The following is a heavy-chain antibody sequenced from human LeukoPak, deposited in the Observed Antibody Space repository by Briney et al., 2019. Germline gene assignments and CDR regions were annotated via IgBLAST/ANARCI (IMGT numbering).Heavy chain of an antibody. CDR3: AARSVASNPEAY. CDR1: GFTFSDHY. V-gene: IGHV3-11*01. Sequence: GGSLRLSCAASGFTFSDHYMSWNRQAPGKGLEWVSYISASGDTIYYADSVKGRFTISRDIARNSLYLQMSSLRAEDTAVYYCAARSVASNPEAYWGQGTLVTVSS. D-gene: IGHD5-24*01. CDR2: ISASGDTI. J-gene: IGHJ4*02.